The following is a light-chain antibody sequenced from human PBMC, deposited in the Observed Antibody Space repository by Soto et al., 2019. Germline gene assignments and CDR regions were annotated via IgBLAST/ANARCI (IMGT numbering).Light chain of an antibody. CDR2: DAS. V-gene: IGKV3-11*01. J-gene: IGKJ3*01. CDR3: QQRSNWPPFT. CDR1: QTVSFY. Sequence: EIVLTQSPATLSLSPGDRATLSCRASQTVSFYLAWYQQKPGQAPRLLIYDASKRATGTPARFSGSGSGTDFTLTISRLEPEDFAVYYCQQRSNWPPFTFGPGTKVDIK.